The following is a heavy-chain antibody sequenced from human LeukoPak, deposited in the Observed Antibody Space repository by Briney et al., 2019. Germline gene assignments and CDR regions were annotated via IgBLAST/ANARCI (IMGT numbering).Heavy chain of an antibody. CDR1: GYTLTELS. CDR2: SDPEDGET. D-gene: IGHD3-16*01. V-gene: IGHV1-24*01. Sequence: ASVKASCKVSGYTLTELSMHWVRQAPGNGLEWMGGSDPEDGETIYAQKFQGRVTMTEDTSTDTAYMELSSLRSEDTAVYYCATDYTRDSDAFDIWGQGTMVTVSS. CDR3: ATDYTRDSDAFDI. J-gene: IGHJ3*02.